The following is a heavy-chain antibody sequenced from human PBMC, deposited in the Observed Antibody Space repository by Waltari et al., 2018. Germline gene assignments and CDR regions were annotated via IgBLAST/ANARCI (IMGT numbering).Heavy chain of an antibody. V-gene: IGHV2-5*01. CDR3: AHIRRDEWELPSERFDY. CDR1: GFSLSTSGVG. J-gene: IGHJ4*02. CDR2: IYWNDDK. D-gene: IGHD1-26*01. Sequence: QITLKESGPTLVKPTQTLTLTCPFSGFSLSTSGVGVGWIRQPPGKALEWLALIYWNDDKRYSPSLKSRLTITKDTSKNQVVLTMTNMDPVDTATYYCAHIRRDEWELPSERFDYWGQGTLVTVSS.